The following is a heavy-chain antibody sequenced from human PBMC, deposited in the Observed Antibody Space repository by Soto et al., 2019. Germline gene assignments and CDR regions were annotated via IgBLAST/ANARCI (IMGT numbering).Heavy chain of an antibody. CDR1: GFTFSSYA. Sequence: GGSLRLSCAASGFTFSSYAMSWVRQAPGKGLEWVSAISGSGGSTYYADSVKGRFTISRDNSKNTLYLQMNSLRAEDTAVYYCAKGPSGSPLLYGVDYWGQGTLVTVSS. V-gene: IGHV3-23*01. CDR3: AKGPSGSPLLYGVDY. CDR2: ISGSGGST. J-gene: IGHJ4*02. D-gene: IGHD2-8*01.